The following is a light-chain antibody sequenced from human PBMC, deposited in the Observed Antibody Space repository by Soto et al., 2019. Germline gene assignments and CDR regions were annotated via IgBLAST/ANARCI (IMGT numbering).Light chain of an antibody. Sequence: EVVLTQSPATLSLSPGERATLSCRASQNVGNYLAWYQQKPGQAPRLLIYDASNRATGIPARFSGRGSGTDFTLTINSLEAEHFAVYYCQERSNWPPTVSFGPGTKVDI. V-gene: IGKV3-11*01. CDR2: DAS. CDR3: QERSNWPPTVS. J-gene: IGKJ3*01. CDR1: QNVGNY.